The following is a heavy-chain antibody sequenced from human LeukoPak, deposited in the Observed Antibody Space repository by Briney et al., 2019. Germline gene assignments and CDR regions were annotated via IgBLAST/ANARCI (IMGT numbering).Heavy chain of an antibody. J-gene: IGHJ6*03. CDR3: ARENQKYDFWSGYSMGNYYYYYMDV. D-gene: IGHD3-3*01. Sequence: GGSLRLSCAASGFIFSRDSMNWVRQAPGRGLEWISYISRDSDIRYYADSVRGRFHISRDNARNSLYLQMNSLRAEDTAVYYCARENQKYDFWSGYSMGNYYYYYMDVWGKGTTVTVSS. CDR2: ISRDSDIR. V-gene: IGHV3-48*01. CDR1: GFIFSRDS.